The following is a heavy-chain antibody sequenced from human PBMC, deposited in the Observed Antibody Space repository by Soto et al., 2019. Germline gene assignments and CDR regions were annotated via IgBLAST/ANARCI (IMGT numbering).Heavy chain of an antibody. D-gene: IGHD3-3*01. Sequence: EVRLLESGGDLIQPGGSLRLSCAASGFTFSSYAMSWVRQAPGKGLEWVSGISGSGRSRDYADSVKGRFTISRDNSKNTLYLQMNSLRAEDTAVYYCAKASVNYDFWSGSSPTFDYWGQGSLVTASS. J-gene: IGHJ4*02. CDR3: AKASVNYDFWSGSSPTFDY. CDR2: ISGSGRSR. CDR1: GFTFSSYA. V-gene: IGHV3-23*01.